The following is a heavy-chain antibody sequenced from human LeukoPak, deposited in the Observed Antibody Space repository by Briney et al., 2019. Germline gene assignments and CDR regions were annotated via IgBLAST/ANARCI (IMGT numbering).Heavy chain of an antibody. CDR1: GGTFSSYT. Sequence: ASVKVSCKASGGTFSSYTISWVRQAPGQGLEWMGRIIPILGIANYAQKFQGRVTITADKSTSTAYMELSSLRSEDTAVYHCARLHHADFHCSSTSCYSDAFDIWGQGTMVTVSS. CDR2: IIPILGIA. V-gene: IGHV1-69*02. D-gene: IGHD2-2*01. CDR3: ARLHHADFHCSSTSCYSDAFDI. J-gene: IGHJ3*02.